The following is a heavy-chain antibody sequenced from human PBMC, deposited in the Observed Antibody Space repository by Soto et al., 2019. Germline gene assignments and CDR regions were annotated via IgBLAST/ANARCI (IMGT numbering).Heavy chain of an antibody. CDR2: RYYSEST. Sequence: SETLSLTCTVSGGSITTGGYYWSWIRQLPGKGLEWIGHRYYSESTYYNPSLKSRVSISLDTSKNQFSLKLSFVTAADTAMYYCARTKCSGGSCYSWSLDYWGHGTPVTVSS. CDR3: ARTKCSGGSCYSWSLDY. CDR1: GGSITTGGYY. J-gene: IGHJ4*01. V-gene: IGHV4-31*03. D-gene: IGHD2-15*01.